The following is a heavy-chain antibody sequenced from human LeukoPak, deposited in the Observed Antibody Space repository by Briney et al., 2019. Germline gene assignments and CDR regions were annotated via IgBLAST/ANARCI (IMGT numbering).Heavy chain of an antibody. CDR1: GFTFSSYG. CDR2: ISGSGGSR. J-gene: IGHJ4*02. D-gene: IGHD4-23*01. CDR3: AREVTPYY. V-gene: IGHV3-23*01. Sequence: GRSLRLSCAASGFTFSSYGMSWVRQAPGKGLEWVSAISGSGGSRFYTDSVKGRFTISRDNAKNSLFLQMNSLRAEDTAVYYCAREVTPYYWGQGTLVTVSS.